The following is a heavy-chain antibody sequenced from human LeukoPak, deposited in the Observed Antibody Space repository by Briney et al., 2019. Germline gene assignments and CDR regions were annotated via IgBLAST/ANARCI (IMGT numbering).Heavy chain of an antibody. CDR2: ISSSSSYI. Sequence: GGSLRLSCAASGFTFSSSAMTWVRQAPGKGLEWVSSISSSSSYIYYADSVKGRFTISRDNAKNSLYLQMNSLRAEDTAVYYCARSSGWYGETPYYFDYWGQGTLVTVSS. D-gene: IGHD6-19*01. CDR1: GFTFSSSA. J-gene: IGHJ4*02. V-gene: IGHV3-21*01. CDR3: ARSSGWYGETPYYFDY.